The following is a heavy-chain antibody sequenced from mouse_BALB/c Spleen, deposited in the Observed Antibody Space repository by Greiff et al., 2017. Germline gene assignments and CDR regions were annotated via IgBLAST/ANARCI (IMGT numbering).Heavy chain of an antibody. CDR2: IYPGDGDT. CDR1: GYAFSSYW. V-gene: IGHV1-80*01. CDR3: ATTVVATDYFDY. Sequence: QVQLQQSGAELVRPGSSVKISCKASGYAFSSYWMNWVKQRPGQGLEWIGQIYPGDGDTNYNGKFKGKATLTADKSSSTAYMQLSSLTSEDSAVYFCATTVVATDYFDYWGQGTTLTVSS. D-gene: IGHD1-1*01. J-gene: IGHJ2*01.